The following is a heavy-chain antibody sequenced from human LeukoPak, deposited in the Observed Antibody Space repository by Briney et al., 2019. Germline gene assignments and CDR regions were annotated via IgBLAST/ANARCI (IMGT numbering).Heavy chain of an antibody. CDR1: GGTFSSYA. CDR2: IIPIFGTA. D-gene: IGHD6-6*01. CDR3: ARVQYSSSSGWTANYYYYYMDV. Sequence: PWASVKVSCKASGGTFSSYAISWVRQAPGQGLEWMGGIIPIFGTANYAQKFKGRGTITTDESTSTAYMELSSLRSEDTAVYYCARVQYSSSSGWTANYYYYYMDVWGKGTTVTVSS. V-gene: IGHV1-69*05. J-gene: IGHJ6*03.